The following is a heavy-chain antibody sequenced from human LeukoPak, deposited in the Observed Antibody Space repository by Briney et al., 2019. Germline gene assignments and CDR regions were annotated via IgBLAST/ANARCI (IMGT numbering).Heavy chain of an antibody. Sequence: GGSLRLSCAASGFTFSIYWMIWVRQAPGKGLQWVANIKHDGSEQYYVDSVKGRFTISRDNAKNSLYLQMNSLGVEDTAVYYCKSGGAAPGNFDYWGQGALVTVSS. CDR1: GFTFSIYW. CDR3: KSGGAAPGNFDY. CDR2: IKHDGSEQ. D-gene: IGHD6-13*01. V-gene: IGHV3-7*01. J-gene: IGHJ4*02.